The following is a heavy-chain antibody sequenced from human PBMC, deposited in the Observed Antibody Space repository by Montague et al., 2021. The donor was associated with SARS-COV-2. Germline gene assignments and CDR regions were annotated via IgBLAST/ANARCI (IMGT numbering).Heavy chain of an antibody. CDR2: INDSGST. D-gene: IGHD3-3*01. CDR1: GGSSSGYY. V-gene: IGHV4-34*01. Sequence: SETLSLTCAVYGGSSSGYYWSWIRQPPGKGLEWIGEINDSGSTYYNPSLKSRVTISVDTSKNQFSLKLSSVTAADTAVYYCARGRAARSITIFGVVNPAIRYYYYRDVWGKGTTVTVSS. CDR3: ARGRAARSITIFGVVNPAIRYYYYRDV. J-gene: IGHJ6*03.